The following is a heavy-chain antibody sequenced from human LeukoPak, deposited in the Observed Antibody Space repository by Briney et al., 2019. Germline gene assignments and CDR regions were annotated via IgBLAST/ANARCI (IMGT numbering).Heavy chain of an antibody. CDR3: AKDSLYGYSGSYYVIGAFDI. CDR2: ISYDGSNK. D-gene: IGHD1-26*01. Sequence: GGSLRLSCAASGITFSSYGMHWVRQAPGKGLEWVAVISYDGSNKYYADSVKGRFTISRDNAKNSLYLQMNSLRAEDTALYYCAKDSLYGYSGSYYVIGAFDIWGQGTMVTVSS. J-gene: IGHJ3*02. V-gene: IGHV3-30*18. CDR1: GITFSSYG.